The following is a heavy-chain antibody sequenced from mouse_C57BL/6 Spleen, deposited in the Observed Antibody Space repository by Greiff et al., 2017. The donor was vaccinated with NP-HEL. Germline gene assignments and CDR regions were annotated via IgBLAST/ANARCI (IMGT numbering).Heavy chain of an antibody. CDR3: ARSTTVVANYAMDY. J-gene: IGHJ4*01. CDR2: INPSTGGT. D-gene: IGHD1-1*01. Sequence: VQLKESGPELVKPGASVKISCKASGYSFTGYYMNWVKQSPEKSLEWIGEINPSTGGTTYNQKFKAKATLTVDKSSSTAYMQLKSLTSEDSAVYYCARSTTVVANYAMDYWGQGTSVTVSS. CDR1: GYSFTGYY. V-gene: IGHV1-42*01.